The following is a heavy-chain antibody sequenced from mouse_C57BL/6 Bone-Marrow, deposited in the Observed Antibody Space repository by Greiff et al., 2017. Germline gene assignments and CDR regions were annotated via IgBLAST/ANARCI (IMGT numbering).Heavy chain of an antibody. CDR2: ISDGGSYT. D-gene: IGHD1-1*01. CDR3: ARDRYCYGSLFAY. V-gene: IGHV5-4*01. J-gene: IGHJ3*01. CDR1: GFTFSSYA. Sequence: EVMLVESGGGLVKPGGSLKLSCAASGFTFSSYAMSWVRQTPEKRLEWVATISDGGSYTYYPDNVKGRFTISRDNAKNNLYLQMSHLKSEDTAMYYCARDRYCYGSLFAYWGQGTLVTVSA.